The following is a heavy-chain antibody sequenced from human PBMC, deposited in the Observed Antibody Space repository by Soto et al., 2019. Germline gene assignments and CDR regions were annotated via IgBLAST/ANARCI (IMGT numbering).Heavy chain of an antibody. J-gene: IGHJ4*02. Sequence: QVQLVQSGTEVKKPGSSVKVSCTASGATFSNYAISWVRQAPGQGLEWMGGIIPLFATADYAQNFQGRVAITADESPRTAYMELNSLTSEDTAVYYFSAIRLGEISSSDYWGQGALVTVYS. CDR2: IIPLFATA. D-gene: IGHD3-16*02. CDR3: SAIRLGEISSSDY. CDR1: GATFSNYA. V-gene: IGHV1-69*12.